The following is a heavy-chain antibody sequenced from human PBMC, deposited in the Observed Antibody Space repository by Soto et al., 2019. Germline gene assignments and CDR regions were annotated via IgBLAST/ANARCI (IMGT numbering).Heavy chain of an antibody. J-gene: IGHJ3*01. V-gene: IGHV3-15*01. CDR1: GFAFKYAR. D-gene: IGHD3-16*01. CDR2: IRSNIDGATT. Sequence: EVLLVESGGGSVKPGGSLRLSCAASGFAFKYARMTWVRQAPGKGLEWVGHIRSNIDGATTAYAAPVKGRFTISRDESKNTVDLQMNSLITEDTAVYYCTTDWGSGTHYARAFDVWGQGTMVNVSS. CDR3: TTDWGSGTHYARAFDV.